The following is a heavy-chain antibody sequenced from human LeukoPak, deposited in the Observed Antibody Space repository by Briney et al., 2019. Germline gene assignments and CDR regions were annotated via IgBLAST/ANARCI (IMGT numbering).Heavy chain of an antibody. D-gene: IGHD5-18*01. V-gene: IGHV3-30*04. J-gene: IGHJ6*03. Sequence: GGSLRLSCAASGFTFSSYAMHWVRQAPGKGLEWVAVISYDGSNKYYADSVKGRFTISRDNSKNTLYLQMNSLRAEDTAVYYCARGVGYSYVSYYYYMDVWGKGTTVTVSS. CDR1: GFTFSSYA. CDR3: ARGVGYSYVSYYYYMDV. CDR2: ISYDGSNK.